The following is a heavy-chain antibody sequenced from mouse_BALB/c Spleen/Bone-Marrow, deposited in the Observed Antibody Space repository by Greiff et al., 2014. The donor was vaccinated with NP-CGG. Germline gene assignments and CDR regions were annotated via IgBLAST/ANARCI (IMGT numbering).Heavy chain of an antibody. CDR1: GFKIKDTY. CDR3: ASTAPENFDY. Sequence: EVKLQESGAQLVKPGASVKLSCKASGFKIKDTYMHWVKQRPEQGLEWIGRIDPANGNTKYDPKFQGKATLTADTSSNTAYLQLSSLTSEDTSVYYCASTAPENFDYWGQGTTLTVSS. D-gene: IGHD1-2*01. CDR2: IDPANGNT. V-gene: IGHV14-3*02. J-gene: IGHJ2*01.